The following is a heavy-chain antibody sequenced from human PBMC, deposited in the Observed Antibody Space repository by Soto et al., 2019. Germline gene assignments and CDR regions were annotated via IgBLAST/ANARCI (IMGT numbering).Heavy chain of an antibody. V-gene: IGHV3-33*01. CDR2: IWYDGSNK. J-gene: IGHJ3*02. CDR3: ARSEHHWDDAFDI. D-gene: IGHD7-27*01. Sequence: QVQLVESGGGVVQPGRSLRLSCAASGFTFSSYGMHWVRQAPGKGLEWVAVIWYDGSNKYYADSVKGRFTISRDNSKNTLYLQMNSLRGEDTAVYYCARSEHHWDDAFDIWGQGTMVTVSS. CDR1: GFTFSSYG.